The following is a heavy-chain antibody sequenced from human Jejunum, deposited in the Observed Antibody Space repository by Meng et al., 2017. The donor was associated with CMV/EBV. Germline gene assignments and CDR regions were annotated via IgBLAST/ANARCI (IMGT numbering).Heavy chain of an antibody. CDR1: FTFSTYS. D-gene: IGHD3-3*01. CDR3: ARDQPNYYDPSHSFQY. Sequence: FTFSTYSMTWVRQAPGKGLEWVSSIRPSGAGTYYVDSVQGRFTITRDNSKSTLYLQMNNLRVEDTAVYYCARDQPNYYDPSHSFQYWGQGTLVTVSS. J-gene: IGHJ1*01. CDR2: IRPSGAGT. V-gene: IGHV3-23*01.